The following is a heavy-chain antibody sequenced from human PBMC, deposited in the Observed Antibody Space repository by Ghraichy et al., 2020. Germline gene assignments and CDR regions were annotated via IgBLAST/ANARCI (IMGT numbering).Heavy chain of an antibody. V-gene: IGHV3-23*01. J-gene: IGHJ2*01. CDR3: AKAPVGTIFGVVIIDWYFDL. CDR1: GFTFSSYA. D-gene: IGHD3-3*01. CDR2: ISGSGGST. Sequence: GESLNISCAASGFTFSSYAMSWVRQAPGKGLEWVSAISGSGGSTYYADSVKGRFTISRDNSKNTLYLQMNSLRAEDTAVYYCAKAPVGTIFGVVIIDWYFDLWGRGTLVTVSS.